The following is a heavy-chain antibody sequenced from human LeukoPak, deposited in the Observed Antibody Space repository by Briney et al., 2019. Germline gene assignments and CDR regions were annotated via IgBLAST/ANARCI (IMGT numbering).Heavy chain of an antibody. CDR1: GDTFTAYY. CDR2: INPNSGGT. J-gene: IGHJ4*02. D-gene: IGHD6-19*01. V-gene: IGHV1-2*02. Sequence: ASVKVSCKASGDTFTAYYIYWVRQAPGQGLEWMGWINPNSGGTKYAQKFQDRVTMTRDTSISTAYMELSRLRSDDTAVYYCTRLLYSSGWYPSGYWGQGTLVSVSS. CDR3: TRLLYSSGWYPSGY.